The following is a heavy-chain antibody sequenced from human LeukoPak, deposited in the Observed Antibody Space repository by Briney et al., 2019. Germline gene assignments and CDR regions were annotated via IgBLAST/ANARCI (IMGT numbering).Heavy chain of an antibody. D-gene: IGHD3-10*01. V-gene: IGHV3-21*04. CDR3: AKDSKQLGVRGGWLDP. J-gene: IGHJ5*02. CDR2: ISSSSSYI. Sequence: GGSLRVSCAASGFTFSSYSMNWVRQAPGKGLEWVSSISSSSSYIYYGDSVKGRFTISRDNAKNSLYLQLDSLRVEDTVIYYCAKDSKQLGVRGGWLDPWGQGTLVTVSS. CDR1: GFTFSSYS.